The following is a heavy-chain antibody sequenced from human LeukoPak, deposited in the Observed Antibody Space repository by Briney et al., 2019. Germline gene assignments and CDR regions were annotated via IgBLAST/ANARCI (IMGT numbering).Heavy chain of an antibody. D-gene: IGHD6-19*01. Sequence: SQTLSLTCTVSGGSISSGGYYWSWIRQPPGKGLEWIGYIYHSGSTYYNPSLKSRVTISVDRSKNQFSLKLSSVTAADTAVYYCARSIIAVAGKDAFDIWGQGTMVTVSS. CDR3: ARSIIAVAGKDAFDI. V-gene: IGHV4-30-2*01. CDR1: GGSISSGGYY. CDR2: IYHSGST. J-gene: IGHJ3*02.